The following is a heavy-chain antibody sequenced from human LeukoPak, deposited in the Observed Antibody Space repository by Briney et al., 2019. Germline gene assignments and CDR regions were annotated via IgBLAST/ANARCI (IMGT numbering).Heavy chain of an antibody. CDR1: GGSISSSSYY. J-gene: IGHJ5*02. Sequence: PSETLSLTCTVSGGSISSSSYYWGWIRQPPGKGLEWIGSIYYSGSTYYNPSLKSRVTISVDTSKNQFSLKLSSVTAADTAVYYCARFFRQITMIVVANYLGGNWFDPWGQGTLVTVSS. V-gene: IGHV4-39*01. CDR3: ARFFRQITMIVVANYLGGNWFDP. CDR2: IYYSGST. D-gene: IGHD3-22*01.